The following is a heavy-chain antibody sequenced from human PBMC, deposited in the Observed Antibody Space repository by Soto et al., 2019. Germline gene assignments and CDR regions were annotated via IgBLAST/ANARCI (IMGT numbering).Heavy chain of an antibody. J-gene: IGHJ3*02. CDR1: GYTFTSYD. CDR2: MNPNSGNT. CDR3: ARVYCSSTSCYDAFDI. V-gene: IGHV1-8*01. D-gene: IGHD2-2*01. Sequence: ASVKVSCTASGYTFTSYDINWVRQATGQGLEWMGWMNPNSGNTGYAQKFQGRVTMTRNTSISTAYMELSSLRSEDTAVYYCARVYCSSTSCYDAFDIWGQGTMVTVSS.